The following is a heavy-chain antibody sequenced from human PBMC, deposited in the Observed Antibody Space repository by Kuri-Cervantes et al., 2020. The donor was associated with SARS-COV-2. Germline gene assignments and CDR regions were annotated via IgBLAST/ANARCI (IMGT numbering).Heavy chain of an antibody. J-gene: IGHJ4*02. CDR3: ARDSGYYYDSSGYSNLDY. V-gene: IGHV3-13*01. D-gene: IGHD3-22*01. CDR1: GFTFSNYE. CDR2: IGIAYGT. Sequence: GESLKISCAASGFTFSNYEMHWVRQRTGKGLEWVSAIGIAYGTFYAGSVKGRFTVSRENAKNSLYLQMNSLGAGDTAVYYCARDSGYYYDSSGYSNLDYWGQGTLVTVSS.